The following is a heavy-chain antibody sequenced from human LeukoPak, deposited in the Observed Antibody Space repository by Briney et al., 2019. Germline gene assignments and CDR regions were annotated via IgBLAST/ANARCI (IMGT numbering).Heavy chain of an antibody. CDR2: INSDGSST. Sequence: GGSLRLSCAASGVTFSSYCMRGVRHAPGKGLVWVSRINSDGSSTSYADSVKGRFTISRDNAKNTLYLQMNRLRAEDTAVYYCARDRWNIAAGQEGHAFDIWGQGTMVPVS. D-gene: IGHD6-13*01. J-gene: IGHJ3*02. CDR1: GVTFSSYC. V-gene: IGHV3-74*01. CDR3: ARDRWNIAAGQEGHAFDI.